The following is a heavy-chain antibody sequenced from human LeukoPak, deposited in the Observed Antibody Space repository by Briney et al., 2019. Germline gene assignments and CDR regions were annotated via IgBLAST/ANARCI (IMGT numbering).Heavy chain of an antibody. CDR3: AREGDCGGDCYNYFDY. D-gene: IGHD2-21*02. CDR2: ISYDGSNK. Sequence: PGGSLRLSCAASGFTFSSYAMRWVRQAPGKGLEWVAVISYDGSNKYYADSVKGRFTISRDNSKNTLYLQMNSLRAEDTAVYYCAREGDCGGDCYNYFDYWGQGTLVTVSS. CDR1: GFTFSSYA. J-gene: IGHJ4*02. V-gene: IGHV3-30-3*01.